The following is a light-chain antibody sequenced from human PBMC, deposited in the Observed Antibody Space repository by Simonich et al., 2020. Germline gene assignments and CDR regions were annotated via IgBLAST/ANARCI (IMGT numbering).Light chain of an antibody. CDR3: SSYTSSSTLV. V-gene: IGLV2-14*01. Sequence: QSALTQPASVSGSPGQSITISCTGNSSDVGGYNYVSWYQQPPGKAPKLMIYDVSKRPSGVSNRFSGSKSGNTASLTISGLQAEDEADYYCSSYTSSSTLVFGGGTKLTVL. CDR1: SSDVGGYNY. CDR2: DVS. J-gene: IGLJ2*01.